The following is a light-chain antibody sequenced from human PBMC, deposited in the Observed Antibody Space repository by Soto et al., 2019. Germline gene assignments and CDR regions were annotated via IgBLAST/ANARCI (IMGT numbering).Light chain of an antibody. Sequence: EIVLTQSPGTLSLSPGERATLSCRASQSINNNLAWYQQKPGQAPRLIMFRTSTRATGVPARFSGSGSETDFNLTISSLQSEDFAVYYCQQYNNWPRATFGGGTKVDIK. J-gene: IGKJ4*01. CDR1: QSINNN. CDR3: QQYNNWPRAT. V-gene: IGKV3-15*01. CDR2: RTS.